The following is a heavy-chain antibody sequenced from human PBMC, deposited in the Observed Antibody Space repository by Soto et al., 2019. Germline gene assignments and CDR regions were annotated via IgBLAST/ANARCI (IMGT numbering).Heavy chain of an antibody. J-gene: IGHJ6*03. D-gene: IGHD5-18*01. CDR1: GFTVSSNY. CDR3: ARGYSYGTYYMDV. V-gene: IGHV3-66*01. CDR2: IYSGGST. Sequence: EVQLVESGGGLVQPGGSLRLSCAASGFTVSSNYMSWVRQAPGKGLEWVSVIYSGGSTYYADSVKGRFTISRDNSKNTLYLQMNSLRAEDTAVYYCARGYSYGTYYMDVWGKGTTVTVSS.